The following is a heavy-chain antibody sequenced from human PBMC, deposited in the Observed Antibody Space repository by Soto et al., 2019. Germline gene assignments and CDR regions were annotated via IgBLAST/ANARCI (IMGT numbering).Heavy chain of an antibody. CDR2: IIPIFGTA. CDR3: ARKEQLGPRWDYYGLDV. D-gene: IGHD6-13*01. CDR1: GGTFSSYA. V-gene: IGHV1-69*13. Sequence: ASVKVSCKASGGTFSSYAISWVRQAPGQGLEWMGGIIPIFGTANYAQKFQGRVTITADESTSTAYMELSSLRSEDTAVYYCARKEQLGPRWDYYGLDVWGQGTTVTVSS. J-gene: IGHJ6*02.